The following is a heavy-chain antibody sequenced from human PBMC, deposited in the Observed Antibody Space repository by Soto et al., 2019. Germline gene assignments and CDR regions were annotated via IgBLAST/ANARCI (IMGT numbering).Heavy chain of an antibody. Sequence: GGSLRLSCAASGFTFSSYAMSWVRQAPGKGLEWVSAISGSGGSTYYADSMKGRFTISRDNSKNTLYLQMNSLRAEDTAVYYCAKSGGMAARGGMDVWGQGTTVTVSS. CDR1: GFTFSSYA. CDR2: ISGSGGST. J-gene: IGHJ6*02. CDR3: AKSGGMAARGGMDV. V-gene: IGHV3-23*01. D-gene: IGHD6-6*01.